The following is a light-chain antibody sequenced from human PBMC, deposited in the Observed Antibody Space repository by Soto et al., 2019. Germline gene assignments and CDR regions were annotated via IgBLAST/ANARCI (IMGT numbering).Light chain of an antibody. CDR1: QSVNNN. V-gene: IGKV3-15*01. J-gene: IGKJ4*01. CDR3: QQYNNWPLT. Sequence: EIVMTQSPATLSVSPGERATLSCRASQSVNNNLAWYQQKPGQAPRLLIYGASARATGIPARFSGSGSGTEFTLTLSSLQAEECAVYYCQQYNNWPLTVGGGTKVEIK. CDR2: GAS.